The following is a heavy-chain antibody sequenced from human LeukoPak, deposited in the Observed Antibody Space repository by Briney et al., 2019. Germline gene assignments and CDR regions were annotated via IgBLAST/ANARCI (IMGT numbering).Heavy chain of an antibody. V-gene: IGHV3-48*01. CDR1: GFTFSSYS. J-gene: IGHJ4*02. CDR3: ARERLAYCGGDCYLGY. CDR2: ISSSSSTI. D-gene: IGHD2-21*02. Sequence: PGGSLRLSCAASGFTFSSYSMNWVRQAPGKGLEWVSYISSSSSTIYYADSVKGRFTISRDNAKNSLYLQMNSLRAEDTAVYYCARERLAYCGGDCYLGYWGQGTLVAVSS.